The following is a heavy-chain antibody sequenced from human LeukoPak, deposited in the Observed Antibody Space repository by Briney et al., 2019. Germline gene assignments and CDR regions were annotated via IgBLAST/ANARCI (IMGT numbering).Heavy chain of an antibody. J-gene: IGHJ6*03. CDR2: INWNGGST. D-gene: IGHD4-11*01. CDR3: ARVTTPLYYYYYMDV. CDR1: GFTFDDYG. Sequence: GGSLRLSCAASGFTFDDYGMSWVGHAPGKGLEWVSGINWNGGSTDYADSVKGRFTISRDNANNSLYLQMNSLRAEDTALYYCARVTTPLYYYYYMDVWGKGTTVTVSS. V-gene: IGHV3-20*04.